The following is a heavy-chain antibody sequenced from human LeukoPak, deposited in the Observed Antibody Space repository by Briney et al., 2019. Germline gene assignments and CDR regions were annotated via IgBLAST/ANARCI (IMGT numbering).Heavy chain of an antibody. CDR3: ALLHGIGYYYGMDV. Sequence: ASVKVSCKASGYTFTSYGISWVRQAPGQGLEWMGWISAYNGNTNYAQKLQGRVTMTTDTSTSTAYMELRSLRSDDTAVYYCALLHGIGYYYGMDVWGQGTTVTVSS. CDR2: ISAYNGNT. D-gene: IGHD3-10*01. J-gene: IGHJ6*02. V-gene: IGHV1-18*01. CDR1: GYTFTSYG.